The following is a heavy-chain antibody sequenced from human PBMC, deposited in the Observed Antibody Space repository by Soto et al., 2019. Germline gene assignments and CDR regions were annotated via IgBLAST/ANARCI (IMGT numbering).Heavy chain of an antibody. V-gene: IGHV1-2*02. CDR3: ARGEGHSGSSYQTPHFDY. CDR1: GYTFTGYY. D-gene: IGHD1-26*01. Sequence: ASVKVSCKASGYTFTGYYMHWVRQAPGQGLEWMGWINPNSGGTNYAQKFQGRVTMTRDTSISTAYMELSRLRSDDTAVYYCARGEGHSGSSYQTPHFDYWGQGTLVTVSS. J-gene: IGHJ4*02. CDR2: INPNSGGT.